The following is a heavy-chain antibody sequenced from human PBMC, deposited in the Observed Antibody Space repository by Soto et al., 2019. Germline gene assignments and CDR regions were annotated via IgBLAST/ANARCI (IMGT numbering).Heavy chain of an antibody. CDR1: GFTFRNFW. CDR2: IKPDGSEK. CDR3: ARENYFDY. V-gene: IGHV3-7*04. J-gene: IGHJ4*02. Sequence: EVQLVESGGGLVQPGGSLRLSCVASGFTFRNFWMGWLRQTPEKGLEWVANIKPDGSEKYYVDSVKGRFTISRDNAKSSLYLQMNSLRAEDTDVYYCARENYFDYWGQGTLVTDSS.